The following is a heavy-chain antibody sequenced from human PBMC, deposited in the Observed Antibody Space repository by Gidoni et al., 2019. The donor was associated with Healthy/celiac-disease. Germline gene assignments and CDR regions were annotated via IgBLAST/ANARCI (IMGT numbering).Heavy chain of an antibody. D-gene: IGHD2-2*02. CDR2: IYPGDSDT. V-gene: IGHV5-51*01. Sequence: EVQLVQSGAEVKKPGESLKISCKGSGDSFTSYWIGWVRQMPGKGLEWMGIIYPGDSDTRYSPSFQGQVTISADKSISTAYLQWSSLKASDTAMYYCARRSCSSTSCYTGRGFDPWGQGTLVTVSS. CDR1: GDSFTSYW. J-gene: IGHJ5*02. CDR3: ARRSCSSTSCYTGRGFDP.